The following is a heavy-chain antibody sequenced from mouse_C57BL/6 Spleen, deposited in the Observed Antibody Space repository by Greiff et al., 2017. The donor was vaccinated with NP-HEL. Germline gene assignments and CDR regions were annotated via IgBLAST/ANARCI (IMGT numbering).Heavy chain of an antibody. Sequence: QVQLQQPGAELVMPGASVKLSCKASGYTFTSYWMHWVKQRPGQGLEWIGEIDPSDSYTNYNQKFKGKSTLTVDKSSSTAYMQLSSLTSEDSAVYYCARVSGNYEAWFAYWGQGTLVTVSA. CDR2: IDPSDSYT. J-gene: IGHJ3*01. CDR1: GYTFTSYW. CDR3: ARVSGNYEAWFAY. D-gene: IGHD2-1*01. V-gene: IGHV1-69*01.